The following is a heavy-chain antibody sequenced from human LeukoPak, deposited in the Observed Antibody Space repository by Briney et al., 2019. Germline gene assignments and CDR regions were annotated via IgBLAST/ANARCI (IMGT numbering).Heavy chain of an antibody. V-gene: IGHV4-61*02. J-gene: IGHJ4*02. CDR2: IYTSGST. D-gene: IGHD6-19*01. CDR3: ARRWLAFDY. Sequence: SQTLSLTCTVSGGSISSGSYYWSWIRQPAGKGLEWIGRIYTSGSTNYNPSLKSRVTISVDTSKNQFSLKLSSVTAADTAVYYCARRWLAFDYWGQGTLVTVSS. CDR1: GGSISSGSYY.